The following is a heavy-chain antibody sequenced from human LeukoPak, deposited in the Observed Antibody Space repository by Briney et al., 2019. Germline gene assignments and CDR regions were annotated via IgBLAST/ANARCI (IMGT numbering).Heavy chain of an antibody. CDR3: AKDPDSSTWYYLDY. CDR2: SSGSGGST. D-gene: IGHD6-13*01. Sequence: GGSLRLSCAASGFTFRSYAMSWVRQAPGKGLEWVSGSSGSGGSTYYADSVKGRFTISRDNSKNTLYLQMNSLRAEDTAVYHCAKDPDSSTWYYLDYWGQGSLVTVSS. V-gene: IGHV3-23*01. J-gene: IGHJ4*02. CDR1: GFTFRSYA.